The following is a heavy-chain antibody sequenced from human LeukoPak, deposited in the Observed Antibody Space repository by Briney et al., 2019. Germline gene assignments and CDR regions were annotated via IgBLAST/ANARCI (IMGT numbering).Heavy chain of an antibody. CDR2: INPNSGGT. Sequence: ASVKVSSKASGYAFTGYYMHWVRQAPGQGLEWMGWINPNSGGTNYAQKFQGRVTMTRDTSISTAYMELSRLRSDDTAVYYCARDRSSGWDDVAFDIWGQGTMVTVSS. CDR1: GYAFTGYY. V-gene: IGHV1-2*02. J-gene: IGHJ3*02. D-gene: IGHD6-19*01. CDR3: ARDRSSGWDDVAFDI.